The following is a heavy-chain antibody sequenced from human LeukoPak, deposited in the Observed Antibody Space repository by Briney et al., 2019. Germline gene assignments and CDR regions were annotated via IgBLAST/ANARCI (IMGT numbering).Heavy chain of an antibody. CDR2: INHSGST. CDR3: ATHPDRYSSGLNWFDP. V-gene: IGHV4-34*01. Sequence: SETLPLTCAVYGGSFSGYYWSWIRQPPGKGLEWIGEINHSGSTNYNPSLKSRVTISVDTSKNQFSLKLSSVTAADTAVYYCATHPDRYSSGLNWFDPWGQGTLVTVSS. D-gene: IGHD6-19*01. J-gene: IGHJ5*02. CDR1: GGSFSGYY.